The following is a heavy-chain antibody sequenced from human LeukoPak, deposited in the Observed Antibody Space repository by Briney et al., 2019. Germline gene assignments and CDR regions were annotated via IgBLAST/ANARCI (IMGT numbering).Heavy chain of an antibody. D-gene: IGHD4-17*01. Sequence: ASVKASCKASGYTFTSYGISWVRQAPGQGLEWMGWISAYNGNTNYAQKLQGRVTMTTDTSTSTAYMELRSLRSDDTAVYYCARETTVTTPDAFDIWGQGTMVTVSS. CDR2: ISAYNGNT. CDR1: GYTFTSYG. J-gene: IGHJ3*02. V-gene: IGHV1-18*01. CDR3: ARETTVTTPDAFDI.